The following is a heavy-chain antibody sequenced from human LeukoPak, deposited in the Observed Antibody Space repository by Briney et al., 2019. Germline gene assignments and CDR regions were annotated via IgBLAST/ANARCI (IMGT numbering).Heavy chain of an antibody. Sequence: ASVKVSCKASGYTFTGYYMHWVRQAPGQGLEWMGWINPNSGGTNYAQKFQGRVTMTRDTSISTAYMELSRLRSDDTAVYYCARDSRSYCSGGSCYLNWFDPWGQGTLVTVSS. CDR2: INPNSGGT. J-gene: IGHJ5*02. CDR1: GYTFTGYY. V-gene: IGHV1-2*02. CDR3: ARDSRSYCSGGSCYLNWFDP. D-gene: IGHD2-15*01.